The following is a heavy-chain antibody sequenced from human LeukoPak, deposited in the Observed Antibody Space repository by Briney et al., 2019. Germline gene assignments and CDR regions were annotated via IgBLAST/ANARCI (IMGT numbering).Heavy chain of an antibody. Sequence: SETLSLTCTVSGDSISSYYWSWIRQPPGKGLECIGYIQYSGGSGYNPSLKSRVTMSVDTSNNQFSQKLSSVTVADTAVCYCARHSTFFGVVIIKGRVRGPFDYWGQGTLVTVSS. CDR1: GDSISSYY. J-gene: IGHJ4*02. D-gene: IGHD3-3*01. CDR3: ARHSTFFGVVIIKGRVRGPFDY. CDR2: IQYSGGS. V-gene: IGHV4-59*08.